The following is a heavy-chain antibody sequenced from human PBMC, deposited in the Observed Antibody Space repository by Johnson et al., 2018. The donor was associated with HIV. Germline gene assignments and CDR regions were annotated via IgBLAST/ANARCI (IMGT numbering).Heavy chain of an antibody. D-gene: IGHD3-9*01. J-gene: IGHJ3*02. CDR3: AKTPSTGVDALDI. Sequence: VHLVESGGGLVQPGGSLRLSCAASGFTFSSYWMSWVRQAPGKGLEWVGRIRSKTDSGTTDYADSGKGRFTIYRDNSKNTLYLQMSSLRAEETAVYYCAKTPSTGVDALDIWGQGTMVTVSP. CDR1: GFTFSSYW. V-gene: IGHV3-23*04. CDR2: IRSKTDSGTT.